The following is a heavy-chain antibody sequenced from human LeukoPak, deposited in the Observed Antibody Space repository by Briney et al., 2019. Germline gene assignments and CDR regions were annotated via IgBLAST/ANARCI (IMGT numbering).Heavy chain of an antibody. CDR1: GGSISSSSYY. D-gene: IGHD2-8*01. Sequence: SETLSLTCTVSGGSISSSSYYWGWIRQPPGKGLEWIGSIYYSGNTYYNPSLKSRVTISVDTSKNQFSLKLSSVTAADTAVYYCASSSRTNGFDYWGQGTLVTVSS. CDR3: ASSSRTNGFDY. J-gene: IGHJ4*02. CDR2: IYYSGNT. V-gene: IGHV4-39*01.